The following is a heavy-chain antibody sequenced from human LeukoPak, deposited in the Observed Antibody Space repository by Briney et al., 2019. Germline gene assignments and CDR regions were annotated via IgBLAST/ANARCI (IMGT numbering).Heavy chain of an antibody. CDR1: GGSISSTSYY. Sequence: SETLSLTRTVSGGSISSTSYYWGWIRQPPGKGLEWIGTINYSGSTYYNPSLKSRVTISVDTSKNQISLKLNSVTAADTAMYYCARHGDLLSPFQTWGQGTLVTVSS. V-gene: IGHV4-39*01. J-gene: IGHJ5*02. D-gene: IGHD2-21*02. CDR3: ARHGDLLSPFQT. CDR2: INYSGST.